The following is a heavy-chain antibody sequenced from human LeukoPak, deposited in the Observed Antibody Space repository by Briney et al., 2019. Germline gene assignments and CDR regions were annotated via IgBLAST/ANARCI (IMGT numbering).Heavy chain of an antibody. CDR3: ARATLDN. Sequence: PGGSLRLSCAASGFTVGSTYISWFRQAPGKGLEWVSVIYSGGSTKYADSVKARFTISRDTSKNTVYLQMNNLRAEDTAVYYCARATLDNWGQGTLVTVSS. V-gene: IGHV3-53*01. CDR1: GFTVGSTY. CDR2: IYSGGST. J-gene: IGHJ4*02.